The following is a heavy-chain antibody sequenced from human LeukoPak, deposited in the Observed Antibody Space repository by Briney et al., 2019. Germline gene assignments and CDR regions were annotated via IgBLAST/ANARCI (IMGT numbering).Heavy chain of an antibody. D-gene: IGHD3-10*01. CDR3: AREMAMVQSEMGVYYYYFMDV. CDR1: GLSFSNYW. Sequence: GGSLRLSCAASGLSFSNYWMHWVRQAPGKGLVWVSRINADGRRTDYAGSVKGRFTISRDNAKSTLYLQMNSLRDEDTAVYFCAREMAMVQSEMGVYYYYFMDVWGKGTTVTVSS. CDR2: INADGRRT. V-gene: IGHV3-74*01. J-gene: IGHJ6*03.